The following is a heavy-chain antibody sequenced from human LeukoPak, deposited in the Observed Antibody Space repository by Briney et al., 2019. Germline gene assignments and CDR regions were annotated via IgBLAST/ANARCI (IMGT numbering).Heavy chain of an antibody. CDR3: ARALEWFGDVYYYGMDV. CDR1: GGSISSDY. CDR2: IYYSGST. V-gene: IGHV4-59*01. Sequence: SETLPLTCTVSGGSISSDYWSWIRQPPGKGLEWIGYIYYSGSTNYNPSLKSRVTISVDTSKNQFSLKLSSVTAADTAVYYCARALEWFGDVYYYGMDVWGQGTTVTVSS. J-gene: IGHJ6*02. D-gene: IGHD3-10*01.